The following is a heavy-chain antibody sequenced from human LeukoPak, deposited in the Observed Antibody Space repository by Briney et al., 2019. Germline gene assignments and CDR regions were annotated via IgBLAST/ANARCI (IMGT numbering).Heavy chain of an antibody. D-gene: IGHD6-19*01. CDR1: GFTFSSYW. J-gene: IGHJ6*03. V-gene: IGHV3-7*01. CDR2: IKQDGSEK. Sequence: PGGSLRLXCAASGFTFSSYWMSWVRQAPGKGLEWVANIKQDGSEKYYVDSVKGRFTISRDNAKNSLYLQMNSLRAEDTAVYYCARDQPYSSGWHYYYYMDVWGKGTTVTVSS. CDR3: ARDQPYSSGWHYYYYMDV.